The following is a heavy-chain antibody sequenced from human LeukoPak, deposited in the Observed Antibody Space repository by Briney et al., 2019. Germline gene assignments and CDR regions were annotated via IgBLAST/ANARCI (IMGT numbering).Heavy chain of an antibody. CDR2: IYYSGST. J-gene: IGHJ4*02. CDR3: AREVLWSGYFDY. D-gene: IGHD3-3*01. Sequence: SETLSLTCTVSGGSISSYYWSWIRQPPGKGLEWIGYIYYSGSTNYNPSLKSRVTISVDTSKNQLSLKLSSVTAADTAVYYCAREVLWSGYFDYWGQGTLVTVSS. V-gene: IGHV4-59*01. CDR1: GGSISSYY.